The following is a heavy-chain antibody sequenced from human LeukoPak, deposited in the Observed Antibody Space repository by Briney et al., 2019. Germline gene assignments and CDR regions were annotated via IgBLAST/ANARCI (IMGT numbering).Heavy chain of an antibody. J-gene: IGHJ4*02. CDR2: IYYSGTT. CDR1: GGSFSGYY. Sequence: PSETLSLTCAVYGGSFSGYYWSWIRQHPGKGLEWIGYIYYSGTTYYNPSLKSRLTISLDTSKSQFSLKLSSLTAADTAVYYCARVGATATYKYYFDYWGQGTLVTVSS. V-gene: IGHV4-31*11. CDR3: ARVGATATYKYYFDY. D-gene: IGHD1-1*01.